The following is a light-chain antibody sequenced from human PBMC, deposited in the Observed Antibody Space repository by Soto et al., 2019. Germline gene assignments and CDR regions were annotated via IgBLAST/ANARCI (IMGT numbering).Light chain of an antibody. V-gene: IGKV3-20*01. J-gene: IGKJ2*01. CDR3: QQYGGSPTT. CDR2: GAS. CDR1: QTVSRDY. Sequence: EIVLTQSPGTLSLSPGDRATLSCRASQTVSRDYLAWYQQKPGQAPRLLMYGASSRAPGISDRFSGGGSETDFTLTITRLEPEDFAVYYCQQYGGSPTTFGQGTKLEIK.